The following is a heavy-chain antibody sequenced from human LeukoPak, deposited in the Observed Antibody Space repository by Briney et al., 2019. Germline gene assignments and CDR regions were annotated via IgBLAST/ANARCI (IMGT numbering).Heavy chain of an antibody. V-gene: IGHV3-48*02. CDR2: ISGSSGNI. J-gene: IGHJ4*02. CDR3: ARDLNWAFDY. CDR1: GFTFSSYS. D-gene: IGHD7-27*01. Sequence: GGSLRLSCAASGFTFSSYSMNWVRQAPGKGLEWVSYISGSSGNIDCADSVKGRFTVSRDNAENSLYLQMNSLRDEDTAVYYCARDLNWAFDYWGQGTLVTVSS.